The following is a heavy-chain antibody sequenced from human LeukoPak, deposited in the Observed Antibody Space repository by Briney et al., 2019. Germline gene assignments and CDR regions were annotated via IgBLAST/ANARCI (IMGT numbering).Heavy chain of an antibody. CDR3: ASRSMASDY. D-gene: IGHD2/OR15-2a*01. CDR1: GFTFSSYS. V-gene: IGHV3-48*01. Sequence: PGGSLRLSCAASGFTFSSYSMNWVRQAPGKGLEWVSYISSSSSTIYYADSVKGRFTISRDNSKNTLYLQMNSLRTEDTALYYCASRSMASDYWGQGTLVTVSS. CDR2: ISSSSSTI. J-gene: IGHJ4*02.